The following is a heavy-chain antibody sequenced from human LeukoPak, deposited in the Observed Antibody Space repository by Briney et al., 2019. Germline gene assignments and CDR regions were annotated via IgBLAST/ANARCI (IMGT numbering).Heavy chain of an antibody. D-gene: IGHD3-10*01. V-gene: IGHV3-30-3*01. Sequence: GGSLRLSCAASGFTFSSYAMHWVRQAPGKGLEWVAVISYDGSNKYYADSVKGRFTISRDNSKNTLYLQMNSLRAEDTAVYYCARDPSYGSGSFMGYWGQGTLVTASS. CDR2: ISYDGSNK. CDR3: ARDPSYGSGSFMGY. CDR1: GFTFSSYA. J-gene: IGHJ4*02.